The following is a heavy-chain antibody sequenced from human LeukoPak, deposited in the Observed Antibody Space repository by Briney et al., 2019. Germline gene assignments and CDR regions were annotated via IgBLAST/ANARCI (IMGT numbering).Heavy chain of an antibody. J-gene: IGHJ5*01. Sequence: PSETLSLTSTVSGGSINSHYWSWIRQPPGKGLECIGYIYYSGSTKYNPSLNSRDTISLDTSKNQFFLKLTSVTAADTAVYYCARDGDSGGWFDSWGQGALVTVSS. CDR2: IYYSGST. V-gene: IGHV4-59*11. D-gene: IGHD6-25*01. CDR3: ARDGDSGGWFDS. CDR1: GGSINSHY.